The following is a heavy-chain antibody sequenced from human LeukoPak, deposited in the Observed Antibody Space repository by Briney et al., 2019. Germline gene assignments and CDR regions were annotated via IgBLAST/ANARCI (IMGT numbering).Heavy chain of an antibody. D-gene: IGHD6-13*01. CDR1: GYTFTSYA. J-gene: IGHJ4*02. V-gene: IGHV1-3*01. CDR2: INAGNGNT. Sequence: GASVKVSCKASGYTFTSYAMHWVRQAPGQRLEWMGWINAGNGNTKYSQKFQGRVTITRDTSASTAYMELSSLRSEDTAMYYCARDIRIQQQLVFWGQGTLVTVSS. CDR3: ARDIRIQQQLVF.